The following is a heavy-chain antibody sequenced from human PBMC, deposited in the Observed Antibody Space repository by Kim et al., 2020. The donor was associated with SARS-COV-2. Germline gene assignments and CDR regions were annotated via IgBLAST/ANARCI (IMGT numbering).Heavy chain of an antibody. CDR2: IYYSGST. Sequence: SETLSLTCTVSGGSISSYYWSWIRQPPGKGLEWIGYIYYSGSTNYNPSLKSRVTISVDTSKNQFSLKLSSVTAADMAVYYCARGRFLEWLLSSSYWYFDLWGRGTLVTVSS. V-gene: IGHV4-59*01. CDR1: GGSISSYY. J-gene: IGHJ2*01. D-gene: IGHD3-3*01. CDR3: ARGRFLEWLLSSSYWYFDL.